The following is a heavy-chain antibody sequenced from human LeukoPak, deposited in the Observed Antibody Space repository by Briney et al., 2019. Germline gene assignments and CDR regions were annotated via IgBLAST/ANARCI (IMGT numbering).Heavy chain of an antibody. V-gene: IGHV1-18*04. J-gene: IGHJ6*04. CDR3: ARDSLAAAGRDYYYYGMDV. D-gene: IGHD6-13*01. CDR2: ISAYNGNT. CDR1: GYTFTSYG. Sequence: ASVKVSFKASGYTFTSYGISWVRQAPGQGLEWMGWISAYNGNTNYAQKLQGRVTMTTDTSTSTAYMELRSLRSDDTAVYYCARDSLAAAGRDYYYYGMDVWGKGTTVTVSS.